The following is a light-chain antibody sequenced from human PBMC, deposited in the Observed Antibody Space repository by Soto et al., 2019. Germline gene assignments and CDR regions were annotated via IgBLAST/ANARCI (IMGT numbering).Light chain of an antibody. CDR1: QSISSW. CDR3: KQRTHWPHT. V-gene: IGKV1-5*03. CDR2: EAS. Sequence: DIQMTQSPSTLSASVGDRVTITCRASQSISSWLAWYQQKPGKAPKLLIYEASSLESGVPSRFSGSGSGTEFTLQISRVEAEDVGVYYCKQRTHWPHTFGQGTKVDIK. J-gene: IGKJ1*01.